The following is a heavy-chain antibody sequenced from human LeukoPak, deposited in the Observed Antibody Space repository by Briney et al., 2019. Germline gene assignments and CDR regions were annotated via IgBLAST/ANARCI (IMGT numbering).Heavy chain of an antibody. CDR1: GFTFSNFW. CDR2: INRDGSST. D-gene: IGHD3/OR15-3a*01. CDR3: AKDGPEGKRVFDI. Sequence: GGSLRLSCAASGFTFSNFWLHWFGQTPGKGLVWVSRINRDGSSTNYVDSVKGRFTISRDNAKNTLYLQMNSLRDEDTAVYYCAKDGPEGKRVFDIWGQGTMVTVSS. J-gene: IGHJ3*02. V-gene: IGHV3-74*01.